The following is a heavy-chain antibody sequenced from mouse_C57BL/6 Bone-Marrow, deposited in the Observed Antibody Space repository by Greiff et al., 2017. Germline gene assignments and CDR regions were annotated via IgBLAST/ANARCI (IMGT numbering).Heavy chain of an antibody. J-gene: IGHJ4*01. CDR1: GYTFTSYG. Sequence: VKLMESGAELARPGASVKLSCKASGYTFTSYGISWVKQRTGQGLEWIGEIYPRSGNTYYNEKFKGKATLTADKSSSTAYMELRSLTSEDSAVYFCARGNYDYDAGYYYAMDYWGQGTSVTVSS. CDR2: IYPRSGNT. V-gene: IGHV1-81*01. CDR3: ARGNYDYDAGYYYAMDY. D-gene: IGHD2-4*01.